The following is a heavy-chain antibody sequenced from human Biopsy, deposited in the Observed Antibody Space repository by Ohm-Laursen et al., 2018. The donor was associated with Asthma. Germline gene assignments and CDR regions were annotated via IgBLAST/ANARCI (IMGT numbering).Heavy chain of an antibody. J-gene: IGHJ4*02. CDR3: AKEVFPGWELRRGPDY. V-gene: IGHV3-30*18. CDR2: ISLDGTNR. Sequence: SLRPSCAASGFSFSNYGMHWVRQAPGKGLDWVAVISLDGTNRNYTDSVKGRFTISRDNSRNTLHLEMNSLRAEDTAVYFCAKEVFPGWELRRGPDYWGQGTLVTVSS. D-gene: IGHD1-26*01. CDR1: GFSFSNYG.